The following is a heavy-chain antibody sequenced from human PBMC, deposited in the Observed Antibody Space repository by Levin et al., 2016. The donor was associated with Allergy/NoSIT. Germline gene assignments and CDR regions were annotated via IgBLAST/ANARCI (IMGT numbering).Heavy chain of an antibody. V-gene: IGHV1-24*01. D-gene: IGHD5-18*01. Sequence: WVRQAPGQGLEWMGGFDPEDGETIYAQKFQGRVTMTEDTSTDTAYMELSSLRSEDTAVYYCARLPDTAMVTDLGYFQHWGQGTLVTVSS. J-gene: IGHJ1*01. CDR2: FDPEDGET. CDR3: ARLPDTAMVTDLGYFQH.